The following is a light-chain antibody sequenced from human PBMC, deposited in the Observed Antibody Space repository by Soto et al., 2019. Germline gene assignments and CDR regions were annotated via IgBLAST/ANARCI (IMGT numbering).Light chain of an antibody. J-gene: IGKJ3*01. CDR2: GAS. CDR3: QQYGGSPFT. Sequence: EIVLTQSPGTLSLSQGERVTLSCRASQTVTSSYLGWYQQKPGQAPRLLIYGASSRATGVPDRFSGSGSGTDFTLTISRLEPEDFAVYYCQQYGGSPFTFGPGTKVDIK. CDR1: QTVTSSY. V-gene: IGKV3-20*01.